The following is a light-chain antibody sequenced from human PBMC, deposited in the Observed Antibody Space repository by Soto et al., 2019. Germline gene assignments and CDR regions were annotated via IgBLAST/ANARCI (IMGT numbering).Light chain of an antibody. CDR1: QSVSSN. Sequence: EIVMTQSPATLSASPGERATLSCRASQSVSSNLAWYQQKPGQAPRLLIHGASTRATGVPARFSGSGSGTEFTLTISSLQSEDFAVYYCQQYNNWPPWTFGQGTKVEIK. CDR2: GAS. CDR3: QQYNNWPPWT. J-gene: IGKJ1*01. V-gene: IGKV3-15*01.